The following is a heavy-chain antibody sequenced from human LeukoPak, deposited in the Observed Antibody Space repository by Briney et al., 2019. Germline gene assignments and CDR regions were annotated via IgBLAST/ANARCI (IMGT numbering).Heavy chain of an antibody. D-gene: IGHD3-22*01. CDR3: ARHDYYDSSGYYYSHAFDI. CDR1: GYSISSGYY. Sequence: SQTLSLTCAVSGYSISSGYYWGWSRQPPGKGLEWSGSISHSGRTYYNPSLKSRVTISVDTSKNQFSLKLSSVTAADTAVYYCARHDYYDSSGYYYSHAFDIWRQGTMVTVSS. V-gene: IGHV4-38-2*01. J-gene: IGHJ3*02. CDR2: ISHSGRT.